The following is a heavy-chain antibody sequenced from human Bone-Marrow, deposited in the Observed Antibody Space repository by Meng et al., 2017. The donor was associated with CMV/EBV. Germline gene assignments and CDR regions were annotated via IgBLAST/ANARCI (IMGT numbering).Heavy chain of an antibody. Sequence: GESLKISCAASGFTFSSYGMHWVRQAPGKGLEWVAVIWYDGSNKYYADSVKGRFTISRDNAKNSLYLQMNSLRAEDTAVYYCARVVGATPYGMDVWGQGTTVTVSS. CDR2: IWYDGSNK. J-gene: IGHJ6*02. CDR3: ARVVGATPYGMDV. D-gene: IGHD1-26*01. V-gene: IGHV3-33*01. CDR1: GFTFSSYG.